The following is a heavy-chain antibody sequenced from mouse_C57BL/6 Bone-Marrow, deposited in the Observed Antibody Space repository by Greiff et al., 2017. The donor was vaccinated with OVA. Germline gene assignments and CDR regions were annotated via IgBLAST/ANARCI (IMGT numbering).Heavy chain of an antibody. J-gene: IGHJ3*01. Sequence: EVKLVESGGGLVKPGGSLKLSCAASGFTFSSYAMSWVRQTPEKRLEWVATISDGGSYTYYPANVKGRFTIARDNAKNNLYLQMSHLKSEDTAMYYCARGGLGAYWGQGTLVTVSA. D-gene: IGHD3-3*01. CDR2: ISDGGSYT. V-gene: IGHV5-4*03. CDR1: GFTFSSYA. CDR3: ARGGLGAY.